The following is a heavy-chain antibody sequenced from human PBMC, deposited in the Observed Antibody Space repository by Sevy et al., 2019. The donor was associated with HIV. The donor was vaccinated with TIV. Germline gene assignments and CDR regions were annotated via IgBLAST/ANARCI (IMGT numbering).Heavy chain of an antibody. Sequence: GESLKISCKGSGYSFTSYWIGWVRQMPGKGLEWMGIIYPGDSDTRYSPSFQGQVTISAEKSISTAYLQWSRLKASDTAMYYYTRTRSDSEGYTAVAYYYYIDVWGKGTTVTVSS. J-gene: IGHJ6*03. D-gene: IGHD2-2*02. V-gene: IGHV5-51*01. CDR1: GYSFTSYW. CDR2: IYPGDSDT. CDR3: TRTRSDSEGYTAVAYYYYIDV.